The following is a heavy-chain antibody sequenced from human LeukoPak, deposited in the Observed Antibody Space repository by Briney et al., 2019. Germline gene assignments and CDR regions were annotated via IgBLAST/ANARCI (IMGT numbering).Heavy chain of an antibody. CDR2: INPNSGGT. Sequence: ASVKVSCKASGYTFTGYYMHWARQAPGQGLEWMGWINPNSGGTNYAQKFQGRVTMTRDTSISTAYMELSRLRSDDTAVYYCARDYDYGDYGSDYWGQGTLVTVSS. V-gene: IGHV1-2*02. CDR3: ARDYDYGDYGSDY. J-gene: IGHJ4*02. D-gene: IGHD4-17*01. CDR1: GYTFTGYY.